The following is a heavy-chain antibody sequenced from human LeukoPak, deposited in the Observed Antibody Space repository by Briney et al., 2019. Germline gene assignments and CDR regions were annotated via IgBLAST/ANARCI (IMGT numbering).Heavy chain of an antibody. CDR2: IIPIFGTA. J-gene: IGHJ3*02. V-gene: IGHV1-69*06. CDR1: GYTFTSYG. D-gene: IGHD3-22*01. Sequence: SVKVSCKASGYTFTSYGISWVRQAPGQGLEWMGGIIPIFGTANYAQKFQGRVTITADKSTSTAYMELSSLRSEDTAVYYCVTMIVVARGAFDIWGQGTMVTVSS. CDR3: VTMIVVARGAFDI.